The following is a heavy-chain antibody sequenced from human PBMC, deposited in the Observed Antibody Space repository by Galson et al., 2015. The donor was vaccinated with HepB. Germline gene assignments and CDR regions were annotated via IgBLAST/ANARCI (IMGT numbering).Heavy chain of an antibody. Sequence: SVKVSCKASGGTFSSYTISWVRQAPGQGLEWMGRIIPILGIANYAQKFQGRVTITADKSTSTAYMELSSLRSEDTAVYYCARDDYYDSSGYYYVPYWGQGTLVTVSS. CDR2: IIPILGIA. J-gene: IGHJ4*02. CDR1: GGTFSSYT. D-gene: IGHD3-22*01. CDR3: ARDDYYDSSGYYYVPY. V-gene: IGHV1-69*04.